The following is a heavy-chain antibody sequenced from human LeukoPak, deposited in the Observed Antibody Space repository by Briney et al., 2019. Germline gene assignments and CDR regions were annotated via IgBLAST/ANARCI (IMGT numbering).Heavy chain of an antibody. CDR1: GYTFTSYG. CDR2: ISAYNGNT. Sequence: ASVKVSCKASGYTFTSYGISWVRQAPGQGLEWMGWISAYNGNTNYAQKFQGRVTMTEDTSTDTAYMELSSLRSEDTAVYYCATAKEGFYFDYWGQGTLVTVSS. CDR3: ATAKEGFYFDY. V-gene: IGHV1-18*01. J-gene: IGHJ4*02.